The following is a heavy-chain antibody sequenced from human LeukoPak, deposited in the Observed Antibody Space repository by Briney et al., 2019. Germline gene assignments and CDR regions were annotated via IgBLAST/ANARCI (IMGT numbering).Heavy chain of an antibody. D-gene: IGHD3-9*01. V-gene: IGHV4-39*01. CDR2: IYYSGST. CDR3: ARGPKILRYFDWTFSDY. CDR1: GGSISSSSYY. Sequence: SETLSLTCTVSGGSISSSSYYWGWIRQPPGKGLEWIGSIYYSGSTYYNPSLKSRVTISVDTSKNQFSLKLSSVTAADTAVYYCARGPKILRYFDWTFSDYWGQGTPVTVSS. J-gene: IGHJ4*02.